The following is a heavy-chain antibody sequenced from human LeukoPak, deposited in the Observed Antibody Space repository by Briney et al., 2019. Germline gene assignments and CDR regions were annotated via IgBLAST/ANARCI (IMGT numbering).Heavy chain of an antibody. D-gene: IGHD1-1*01. CDR1: GFTFNKAW. CDR2: YKSKADGGTP. Sequence: GGSLRLSCAASGFTFNKAWMSWVRQAPGEGLEWVGRYKSKADGGTPDYAAPVKGRFDISRDDSKNTLYLQVNSLKTEDTAVYYCTTEFFPRTGTSFNYWGQGTLVTVSS. CDR3: TTEFFPRTGTSFNY. J-gene: IGHJ4*02. V-gene: IGHV3-15*01.